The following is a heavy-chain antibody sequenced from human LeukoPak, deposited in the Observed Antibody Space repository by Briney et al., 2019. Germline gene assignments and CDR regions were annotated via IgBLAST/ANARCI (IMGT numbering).Heavy chain of an antibody. CDR2: IIPIFGSP. Sequence: ASVKVSCKASGGAFTFTSYAISWVRQAPGQGLEWVGGIIPIFGSPRYAQKFQGRVTITADESTRTVYMDLSSLRSEDTAVHYCAGFFYDSSNDAFDVWGQGTMVTVSS. D-gene: IGHD3-22*01. J-gene: IGHJ3*01. V-gene: IGHV1-69*13. CDR3: AGFFYDSSNDAFDV. CDR1: GGAFTFTSYA.